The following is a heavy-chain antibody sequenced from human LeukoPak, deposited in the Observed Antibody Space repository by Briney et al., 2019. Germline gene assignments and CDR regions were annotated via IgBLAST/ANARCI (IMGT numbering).Heavy chain of an antibody. CDR2: IYYSGSS. D-gene: IGHD5-18*01. Sequence: PSETLSLTCTVSGGSISSSSYYWSWIRQHPGKGLEWIGYIYYSGSSYYNPSLKSRVTISVDTSKNQFSLKLSSVTAADTAVYYCASGSRYSYGYSFDYWGQGTLVTVSS. CDR3: ASGSRYSYGYSFDY. CDR1: GGSISSSSYY. V-gene: IGHV4-31*03. J-gene: IGHJ4*02.